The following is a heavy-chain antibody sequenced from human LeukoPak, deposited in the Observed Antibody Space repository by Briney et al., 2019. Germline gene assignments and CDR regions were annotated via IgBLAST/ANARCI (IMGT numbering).Heavy chain of an antibody. CDR3: ARVYYYDSSGYLSDY. CDR2: IIPVLDIA. J-gene: IGHJ4*02. Sequence: RASVKVSCKASGGTFSSYAISWVRQAPGQGLEWMGRIIPVLDIANYAQKFQGRVTITADKSTSTAYMELSSLRSEDTAVYYCARVYYYDSSGYLSDYWGQGTLVTVSS. V-gene: IGHV1-69*04. D-gene: IGHD3-22*01. CDR1: GGTFSSYA.